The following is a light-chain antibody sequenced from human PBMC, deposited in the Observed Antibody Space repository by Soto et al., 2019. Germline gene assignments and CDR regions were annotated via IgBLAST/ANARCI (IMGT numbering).Light chain of an antibody. J-gene: IGKJ1*01. CDR1: QNIRGW. V-gene: IGKV1-5*01. CDR2: EAS. Sequence: GDRVTITCRASQNIRGWLAWYQQRPGKAPDLLIFEASRLEGGVPSRFSGSGSGTEFTLTIDSLQPDDFATYYCQQDDSYSPTFGQGTRVEFK. CDR3: QQDDSYSPT.